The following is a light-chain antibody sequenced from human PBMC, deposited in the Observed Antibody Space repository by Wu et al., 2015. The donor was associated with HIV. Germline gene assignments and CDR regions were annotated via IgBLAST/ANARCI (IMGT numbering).Light chain of an antibody. V-gene: IGKV1-39*01. CDR1: QDIETF. CDR3: QQSLSLYT. CDR2: GAS. Sequence: DIEMTQSPSSLSACVGDKVTITCRASQDIETFLNWYQHKPGRAPDLLIRGASSLESGVPLRFSGSGSGTHFTLSINNLQAEDVATYYCQQSLSLYTFGQGTKLVI. J-gene: IGKJ2*01.